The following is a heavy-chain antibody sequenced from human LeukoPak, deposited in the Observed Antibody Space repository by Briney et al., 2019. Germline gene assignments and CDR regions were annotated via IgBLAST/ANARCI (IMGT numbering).Heavy chain of an antibody. CDR1: GYTFTSYY. CDR2: INPSGGST. CDR3: ARAGRITMVRGAVPDY. J-gene: IGHJ4*02. Sequence: ASVKVSCKASGYTFTSYYMHWVRQAPGQGLEWMGIINPSGGSTSYAQKFQGRVTMTRDTSTSTVYMELSSLRSEDTAVYYCARAGRITMVRGAVPDYWGQGTLVTVSS. V-gene: IGHV1-46*01. D-gene: IGHD3-10*01.